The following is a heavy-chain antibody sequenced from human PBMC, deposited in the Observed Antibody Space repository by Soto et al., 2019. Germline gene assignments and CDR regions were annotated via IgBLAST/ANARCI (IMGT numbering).Heavy chain of an antibody. CDR1: GFTFSSSA. V-gene: IGHV3-30-3*01. J-gene: IGHJ5*01. Sequence: GGSLRLSCAASGFTFSSSAMHWVRQAPGKGLEWVATISHDGINKYYADSMKGPFTISRDNSKNTLYLQMNTLRPEDTAVYYCARGADWFDSWGQGTLVTSPQ. CDR2: ISHDGINK. CDR3: ARGADWFDS.